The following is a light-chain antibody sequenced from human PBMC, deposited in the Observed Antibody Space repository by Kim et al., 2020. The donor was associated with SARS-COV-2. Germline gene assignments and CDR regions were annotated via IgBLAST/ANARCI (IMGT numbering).Light chain of an antibody. CDR2: SNN. J-gene: IGLJ3*02. CDR3: AVWDDSLKQGV. Sequence: ELTQPPSASGIPGQRVTISCSGSSSNIGSNNVVWYQQLPGAAPNLLIYSNNQRPSGIPDRFSGSRSGTSASLAISGLQSGDEADYYCAVWDDSLKQGVFGGGTQLTVL. CDR1: SSNIGSNN. V-gene: IGLV1-44*01.